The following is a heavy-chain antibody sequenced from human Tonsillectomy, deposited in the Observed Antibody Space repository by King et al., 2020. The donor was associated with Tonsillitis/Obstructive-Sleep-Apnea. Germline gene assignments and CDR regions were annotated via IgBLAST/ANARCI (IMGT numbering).Heavy chain of an antibody. CDR3: AGDSMRHYFDSSDSSGYSTFAY. V-gene: IGHV1-18*01. Sequence: VQLVESGAEVKKPGASVKVSCKASGYTFTSYGISWVRQAPGQGLEWMGWISAYNGNTNCAQNLQGRVTMTTDTSTSTAYLDLRSLRSDDTAVYYCAGDSMRHYFDSSDSSGYSTFAYWGQGTLVTVSS. J-gene: IGHJ4*02. D-gene: IGHD3-22*01. CDR2: ISAYNGNT. CDR1: GYTFTSYG.